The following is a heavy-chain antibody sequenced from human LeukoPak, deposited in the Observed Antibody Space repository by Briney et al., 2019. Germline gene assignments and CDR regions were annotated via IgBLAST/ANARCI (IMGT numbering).Heavy chain of an antibody. Sequence: PSETLSLTCAVYGGSFSGYYWSWIRQPPGKGLVWIGEINHSGSTNYNPSLKSRVTISVDTSKNQFSLKLSSVTAADTAVYYCARYSGYDRAFDIWGQGTMVTVSS. V-gene: IGHV4-34*01. CDR3: ARYSGYDRAFDI. CDR2: INHSGST. CDR1: GGSFSGYY. J-gene: IGHJ3*02. D-gene: IGHD5-12*01.